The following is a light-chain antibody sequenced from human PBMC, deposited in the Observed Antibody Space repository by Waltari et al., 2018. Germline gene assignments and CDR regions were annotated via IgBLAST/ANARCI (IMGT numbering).Light chain of an antibody. CDR2: TND. J-gene: IGLJ2*01. CDR3: AAWDDSLNGVV. V-gene: IGLV1-44*01. CDR1: SSNIGSKA. Sequence: QSVLTQPPSVSGTPGQRVTISCSGSSSNIGSKAVNWYEHLPGTAPKLLIYTNDKRPAGVPDRFSGSKSGTSASLAISGLQSEDEADYYCAAWDDSLNGVVFGGGTKVTVL.